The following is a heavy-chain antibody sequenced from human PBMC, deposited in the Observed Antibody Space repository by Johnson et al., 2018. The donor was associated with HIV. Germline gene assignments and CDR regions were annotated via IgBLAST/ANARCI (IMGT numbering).Heavy chain of an antibody. Sequence: QVQLVESGGGVVRPGGSLRLSCVASGFTFSSYTMHWVRQAPGKGLEWVAVISYDGSNKYYADSVKGRFTISRDDSKNTLYLQMNSLRAEDTAVYYCAKARGGYCSSTSCFAFDIWGQGTMVTVSS. V-gene: IGHV3-30-3*01. CDR1: GFTFSSYT. D-gene: IGHD2-2*01. J-gene: IGHJ3*02. CDR3: AKARGGYCSSTSCFAFDI. CDR2: ISYDGSNK.